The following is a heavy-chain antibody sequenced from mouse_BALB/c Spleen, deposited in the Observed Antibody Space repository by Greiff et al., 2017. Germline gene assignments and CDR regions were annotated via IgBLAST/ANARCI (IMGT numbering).Heavy chain of an antibody. CDR3: ARARYDGAWFAY. J-gene: IGHJ3*01. V-gene: IGHV5-9-4*01. D-gene: IGHD2-14*01. CDR1: GFTFSSYA. CDR2: ISSGGSYT. Sequence: EVKLVESGGGLVKPGGSLKLSCAASGFTFSSYAMSWVRQSPEKRLEWVAEISSGGSYTYYPDTVTGRFTISRDNAKNTLYLEMSSLRSEDTAMYYCARARYDGAWFAYWGQGTLVTVSA.